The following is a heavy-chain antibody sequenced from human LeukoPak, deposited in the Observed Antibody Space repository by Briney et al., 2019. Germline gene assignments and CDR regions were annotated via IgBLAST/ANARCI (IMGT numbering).Heavy chain of an antibody. CDR2: INPNSGGT. CDR1: GYTFTGYY. J-gene: IGHJ4*02. V-gene: IGHV1-2*06. Sequence: GASVKVSCKASGYTFTGYYMHWVRQAPGQGLEWMGRINPNSGGTNYAQKFQGRVTMTRDTSISTAYMELSRLRSDDTAVYYCARGSYYYDSSSYTHDYWGQGTLVTVSS. D-gene: IGHD3-22*01. CDR3: ARGSYYYDSSSYTHDY.